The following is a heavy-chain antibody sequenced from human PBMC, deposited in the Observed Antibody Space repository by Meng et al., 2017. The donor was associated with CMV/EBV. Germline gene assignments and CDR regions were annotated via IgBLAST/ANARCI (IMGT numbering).Heavy chain of an antibody. CDR2: IYYSGST. Sequence: SETLSLTCTVSGGSVSSGSYYWSWLRQPPGKGLEWIGYIYYSGSTNYNPSLKSRVTISVDTSKNQFSLKLSSVTAADTAVYYCARGAAARLGYYYYGMDVWGQGTTVTVSS. V-gene: IGHV4-61*01. CDR3: ARGAAARLGYYYYGMDV. CDR1: GGSVSSGSYY. J-gene: IGHJ6*02. D-gene: IGHD6-6*01.